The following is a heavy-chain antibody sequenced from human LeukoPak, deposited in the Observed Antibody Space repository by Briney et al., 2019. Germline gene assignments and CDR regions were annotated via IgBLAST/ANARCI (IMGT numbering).Heavy chain of an antibody. Sequence: GGSLRLSCAASGYSFSVCGMHWVRQAPGKGLEWVAFIRYDGSDKYYADSVKGRFTISRDSSKNTLFLQMNSLRGDDTAVYFCARELGNGDTYANVPLGHWGQGTLVTVSS. J-gene: IGHJ4*02. CDR1: GYSFSVCG. CDR2: IRYDGSDK. D-gene: IGHD5-18*01. CDR3: ARELGNGDTYANVPLGH. V-gene: IGHV3-30*02.